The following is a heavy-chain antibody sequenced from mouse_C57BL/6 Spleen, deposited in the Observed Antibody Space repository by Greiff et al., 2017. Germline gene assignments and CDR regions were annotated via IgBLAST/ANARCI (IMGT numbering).Heavy chain of an antibody. CDR1: GYTFTSYW. V-gene: IGHV1-50*01. J-gene: IGHJ4*01. D-gene: IGHD1-1*01. CDR3: AKSRGDDYGSSPYYAMDY. CDR2: IDPSDSYT. Sequence: QVQLKQPGAELVKPGASVKLSCKASGYTFTSYWMQWVKQRPGQGLEWIGEIDPSDSYTNYNQKFKGKATLTVDTSSSTAYMQLSSLTSEDSAVYYCAKSRGDDYGSSPYYAMDYWGQGTSVTVSS.